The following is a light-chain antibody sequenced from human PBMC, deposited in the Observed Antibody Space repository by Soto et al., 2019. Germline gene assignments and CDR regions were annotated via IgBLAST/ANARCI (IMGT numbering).Light chain of an antibody. J-gene: IGKJ1*01. CDR1: QSISSW. CDR3: QQYNSYST. CDR2: DAS. Sequence: DIQMTQSPSTLSASVGDRFTITFRASQSISSWLAWYQQKPGKAPKLLIYDASSLESGVPSRFSGRGSGTEFTLTISSLQPDDFATYYCQQYNSYSTFGQGTKVDIK. V-gene: IGKV1-5*01.